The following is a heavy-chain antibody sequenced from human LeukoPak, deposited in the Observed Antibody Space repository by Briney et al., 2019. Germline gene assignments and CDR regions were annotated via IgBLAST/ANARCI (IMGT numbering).Heavy chain of an antibody. CDR1: GFTFSSYW. J-gene: IGHJ3*02. D-gene: IGHD2-2*01. V-gene: IGHV3-7*01. Sequence: GGSLRLSCAASGFTFSSYWMSWVRQAPGKGLEWVANIKQDGSEKYYVDSVKGRFTISRDNAKNSLYLQMNSLRAEDTAVYYCAREEYCSSTSCLAFDIWGQGTLVTVSS. CDR3: AREEYCSSTSCLAFDI. CDR2: IKQDGSEK.